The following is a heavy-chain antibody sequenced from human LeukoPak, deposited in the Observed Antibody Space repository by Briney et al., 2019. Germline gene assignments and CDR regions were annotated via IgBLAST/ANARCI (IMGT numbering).Heavy chain of an antibody. CDR2: IYPGDSDT. J-gene: IGHJ3*02. D-gene: IGHD2-21*02. V-gene: IGHV5-51*01. CDR3: ASRVVTASPEAFDI. Sequence: GESLKVSCKGSGYIFTSYWIGWVRQMPGEGLEWMGIIYPGDSDTRYSPSFQGQVTISADKSISTAYLQWSSLKAWDTAMYYCASRVVTASPEAFDIWGQGTMVTVSS. CDR1: GYIFTSYW.